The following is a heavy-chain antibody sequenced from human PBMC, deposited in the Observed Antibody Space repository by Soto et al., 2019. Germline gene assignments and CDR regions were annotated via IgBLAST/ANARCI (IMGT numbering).Heavy chain of an antibody. CDR3: ARDPQYGRVGRLDY. Sequence: VGSLRLSCAASGFTFSSYGMHWVRQAPGKGLEWVAVIWYDGSNKYYADSVKGRFTISRDNSKNTRYLQMNSLRAEETAVYYCARDPQYGRVGRLDYWGQGTLVTVSS. D-gene: IGHD1-1*01. V-gene: IGHV3-33*01. J-gene: IGHJ4*02. CDR2: IWYDGSNK. CDR1: GFTFSSYG.